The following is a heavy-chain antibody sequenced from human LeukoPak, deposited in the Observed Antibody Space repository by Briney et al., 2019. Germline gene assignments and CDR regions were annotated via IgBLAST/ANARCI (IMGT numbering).Heavy chain of an antibody. V-gene: IGHV4-61*02. CDR3: ARAVDSSGYTFDY. J-gene: IGHJ4*02. CDR1: GGSISSGSYY. D-gene: IGHD3-22*01. CDR2: IYTSGST. Sequence: SETLSLTCTVSGGSISSGSYYWSWIRQPAGKGLEWIGRIYTSGSTNYNPSLKSRVTISVDTSKNQFSLKLSSVTAADTAVYYCARAVDSSGYTFDYWGQGTLVTVSS.